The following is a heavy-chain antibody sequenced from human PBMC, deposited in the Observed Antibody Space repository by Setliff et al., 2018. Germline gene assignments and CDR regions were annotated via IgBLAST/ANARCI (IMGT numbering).Heavy chain of an antibody. CDR3: VRDLHWGFDY. D-gene: IGHD7-27*01. CDR1: GFTFNTYT. Sequence: GGSLRLSCSASGFTFNTYTMHWVRQAPGKGLEYVSSIGPNGGSTYYANSVKGRFTISRDNVKNSLFLQMNSLRAEDTAVYYCVRDLHWGFDYWGLGTLVTVSS. V-gene: IGHV3-64*04. J-gene: IGHJ4*02. CDR2: IGPNGGST.